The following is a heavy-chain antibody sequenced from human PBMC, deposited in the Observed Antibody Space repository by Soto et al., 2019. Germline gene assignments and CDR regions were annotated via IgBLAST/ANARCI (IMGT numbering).Heavy chain of an antibody. V-gene: IGHV3-48*01. D-gene: IGHD5-18*01. CDR3: ASSVWLQPYNWFDP. CDR2: ISSSSSTI. Sequence: EVQLVESGGGLVQPGGSLRLSCAASGFTFSSYSMNWVRQAPGKGLEWVSYISSSSSTIYYADSVKGRFTISRDNAKNSLYLQMNSLRAEDTAVYYCASSVWLQPYNWFDPWGQGTLVTVSS. CDR1: GFTFSSYS. J-gene: IGHJ5*02.